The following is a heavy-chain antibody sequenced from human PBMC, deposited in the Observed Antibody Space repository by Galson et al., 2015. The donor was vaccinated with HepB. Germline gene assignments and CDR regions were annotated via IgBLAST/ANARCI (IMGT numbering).Heavy chain of an antibody. CDR3: AREMGHDYGDYNQALNY. D-gene: IGHD4-17*01. CDR2: INPSGGST. J-gene: IGHJ4*02. V-gene: IGHV1-46*04. Sequence: SVKVSCKASGYTFTSYYMHWVRQAPGQGLEWMGIINPSGGSTSYAQKLQGRVTMTRDTSTSTVYMELSSLRSEDTAVYYCAREMGHDYGDYNQALNYWGQGTLVTVSS. CDR1: GYTFTSYY.